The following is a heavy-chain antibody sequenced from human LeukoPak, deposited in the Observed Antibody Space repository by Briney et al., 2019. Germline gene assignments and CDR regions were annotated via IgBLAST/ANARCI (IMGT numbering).Heavy chain of an antibody. CDR1: GYSISSGYY. CDR2: IYHSGST. CDR3: ASPQDCSSTSCYWFDS. D-gene: IGHD2-2*01. J-gene: IGHJ5*01. V-gene: IGHV4-38-2*01. Sequence: SETLSLTCAVSGYSISSGYYWGWIRQPPGKGLEWIGSIYHSGSTYYNPSLKSRVTISVDTSKNQFSLQLSSVTAADTAVYYCASPQDCSSTSCYWFDSWGQGTLVTVSS.